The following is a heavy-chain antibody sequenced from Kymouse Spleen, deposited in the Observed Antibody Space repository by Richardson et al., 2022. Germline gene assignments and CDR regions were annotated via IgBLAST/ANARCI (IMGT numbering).Heavy chain of an antibody. J-gene: IGHJ4*02. CDR1: GGSISSSSYY. D-gene: IGHD6-6*01. Sequence: QLQLQESGPGLVKPSETLSLTCTVSGGSISSSSYYWGWIRQPPGKGLEWIGSIYYSGSTYYNPSLKSRVTISVDTSKNQFSLKLSSVTAADTAVYYCARRGGIAARRMDYWGQGTLVTVSS. CDR3: ARRGGIAARRMDY. V-gene: IGHV4-39*01. CDR2: IYYSGST.